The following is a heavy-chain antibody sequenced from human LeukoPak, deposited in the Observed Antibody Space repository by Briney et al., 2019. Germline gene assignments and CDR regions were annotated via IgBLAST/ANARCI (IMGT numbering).Heavy chain of an antibody. D-gene: IGHD4-17*01. CDR2: IYYSGST. CDR1: GGSLSSSSFY. J-gene: IGHJ3*02. Sequence: SETLSLTCPVSGGSLSSSSFYWGWIRQPPGKGLEWIGSIYYSGSTYYNPSLKSRVTISVDTSKNQFSLKLSSVTAADTAVYYCARPLCYGDYTCAFDIWGQGTMVTVSS. CDR3: ARPLCYGDYTCAFDI. V-gene: IGHV4-39*01.